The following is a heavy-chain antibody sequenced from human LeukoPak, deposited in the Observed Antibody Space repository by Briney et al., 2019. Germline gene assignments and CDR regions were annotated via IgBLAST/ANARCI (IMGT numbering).Heavy chain of an antibody. J-gene: IGHJ4*02. CDR3: ARGFYYYDSSGYIGDY. D-gene: IGHD3-22*01. V-gene: IGHV3-33*08. Sequence: PGGSLRLSCAASGFSFSNAWMNWVRQAPGKGLEWVAVIWYDGSNKYYADSVKGRFTISRDNSKNTLYLQMNSLRAEDTAAYYCARGFYYYDSSGYIGDYWGQGTLVTVSS. CDR2: IWYDGSNK. CDR1: GFSFSNAW.